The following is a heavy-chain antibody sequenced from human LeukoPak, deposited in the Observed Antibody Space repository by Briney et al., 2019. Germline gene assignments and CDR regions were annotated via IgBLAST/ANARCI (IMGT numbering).Heavy chain of an antibody. D-gene: IGHD2-15*01. J-gene: IGHJ5*02. CDR3: ARTSPYCSAGTCYSGSGYWFDP. CDR1: GGSISSGGYY. Sequence: PSQTLSLTCTVSGGSISSGGYYWSWIRQHPVKGLEWIGYIYYTGSPYYYPSLTSRVTISVDTSENQFSQKLSSVTAADTAVYYCARTSPYCSAGTCYSGSGYWFDPWGQGTLVTVSS. V-gene: IGHV4-31*03. CDR2: IYYTGSP.